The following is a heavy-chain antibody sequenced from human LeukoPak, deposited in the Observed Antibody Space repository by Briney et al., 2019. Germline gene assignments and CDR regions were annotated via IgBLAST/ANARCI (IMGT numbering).Heavy chain of an antibody. Sequence: GRSLRLSCAASGFTFSSYSMHWVRQAPGKGLEWVAIMWFDGSNKYYADSVEGRFTISRDNSKNTLYLQMNSLRAEDTAVYYCARDLGYCTNGVCHTRFDYWGQGTLVAVSS. CDR3: ARDLGYCTNGVCHTRFDY. V-gene: IGHV3-33*01. CDR2: MWFDGSNK. D-gene: IGHD2-8*01. J-gene: IGHJ4*02. CDR1: GFTFSSYS.